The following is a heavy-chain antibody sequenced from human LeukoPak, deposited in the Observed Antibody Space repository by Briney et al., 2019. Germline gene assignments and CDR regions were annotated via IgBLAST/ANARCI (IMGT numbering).Heavy chain of an antibody. CDR1: GFTFSSYA. Sequence: GGSLRLSCAASGFTFSSYAMSWVRQAPGKGLEWVSAISGSGGSTYYADSVKGRFTISRDNSKNTLYLQMNSLRAEDTAVYYCGTPLPDYGDSRHFDYWGQGTLVTVSS. CDR3: GTPLPDYGDSRHFDY. V-gene: IGHV3-23*01. J-gene: IGHJ4*02. D-gene: IGHD4-17*01. CDR2: ISGSGGST.